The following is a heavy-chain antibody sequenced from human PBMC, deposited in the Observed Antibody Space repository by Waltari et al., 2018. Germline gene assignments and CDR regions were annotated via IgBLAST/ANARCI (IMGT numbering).Heavy chain of an antibody. CDR2: IIPIFGTA. Sequence: QVQLVQSGAEVKKPGSSVKVPCKASGGTFSSYAIRWVRQAPGQGLEWMGGIIPIFGTANYAQKFQGRVTITADESTSTAYMELSSLRSEDTAVYYCAGSRLLEQQLVLGAFDIWGQGTMVTVSS. J-gene: IGHJ3*02. D-gene: IGHD6-13*01. CDR3: AGSRLLEQQLVLGAFDI. V-gene: IGHV1-69*13. CDR1: GGTFSSYA.